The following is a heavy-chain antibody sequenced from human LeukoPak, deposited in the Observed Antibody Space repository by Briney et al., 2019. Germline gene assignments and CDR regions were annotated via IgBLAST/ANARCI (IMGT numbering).Heavy chain of an antibody. CDR2: INPSGGGT. Sequence: ASVKVSCKASGCTFTSYYMHWVRQAPGQGLEWMGIINPSGGGTSYAQKFQGRVTMTRDTSTSTVYMELSSLRSEDTAVYYCAREPYYYGSGSYLGIDYWGQGTLVTVSS. V-gene: IGHV1-46*01. CDR1: GCTFTSYY. D-gene: IGHD3-10*01. CDR3: AREPYYYGSGSYLGIDY. J-gene: IGHJ4*02.